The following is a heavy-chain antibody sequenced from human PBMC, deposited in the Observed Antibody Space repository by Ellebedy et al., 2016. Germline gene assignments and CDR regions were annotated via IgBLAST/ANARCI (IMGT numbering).Heavy chain of an antibody. D-gene: IGHD1-1*01. CDR3: AKWNGGWNAFDV. CDR1: GGSVTSDY. V-gene: IGHV4-59*02. CDR2: VFHTGTT. J-gene: IGHJ3*01. Sequence: SETLSLTCNVSGGSVTSDYWNWIRRPPGKGLEWIGYVFHTGTTNYNPSLKSRVTMSVDTSKSQCSLRLTSVTAADTAVYYCAKWNGGWNAFDVWGQGTMVTVYS.